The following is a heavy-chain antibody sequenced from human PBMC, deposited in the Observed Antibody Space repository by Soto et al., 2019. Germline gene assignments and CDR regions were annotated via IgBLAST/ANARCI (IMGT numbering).Heavy chain of an antibody. Sequence: EVQLVESGGGLVQPGGSLRLSCAASGFTFSSYWMSWVRQAPGKGLEWVANIKQDGSEKYYVDSVKGRFTISRDNAKNSLYLQMNSLRAEDTAVYYCARDRAYSSGWWYCFDPWGQGTLVTVSS. CDR2: IKQDGSEK. CDR3: ARDRAYSSGWWYCFDP. J-gene: IGHJ5*02. D-gene: IGHD6-19*01. CDR1: GFTFSSYW. V-gene: IGHV3-7*01.